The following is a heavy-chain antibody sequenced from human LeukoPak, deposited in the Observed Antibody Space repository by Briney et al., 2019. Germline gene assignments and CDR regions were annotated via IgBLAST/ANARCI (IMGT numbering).Heavy chain of an antibody. V-gene: IGHV3-21*01. CDR1: GFTFSSYS. J-gene: IGHJ4*02. CDR2: ISSRSSYI. D-gene: IGHD3-9*01. CDR3: VPDNTFDWLLFHKSYYFDY. Sequence: GGSLRLSCAASGFTFSSYSMNWVRQAPGKGLEWVSSISSRSSYIYYADSVKGRFTISRDNAKNSLYLQMNSLRAEDTAVYYCVPDNTFDWLLFHKSYYFDYWGQGTLVTVSS.